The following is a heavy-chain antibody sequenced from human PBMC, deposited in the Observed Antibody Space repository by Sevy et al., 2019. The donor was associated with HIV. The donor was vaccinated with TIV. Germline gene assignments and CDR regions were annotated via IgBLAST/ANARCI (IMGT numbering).Heavy chain of an antibody. CDR1: GFTFTHAW. CDR2: LKSTPDGGTT. D-gene: IGHD2-8*02. V-gene: IGHV3-15*01. Sequence: GGSLRLACTASGFTFTHAWMSWVRRAPGKGLEWVGRLKSTPDGGTTDYAAPVKGRFTISRDDSKNTLYLQMNSLKTEDTAVYYCSTDPIIVLLVTDGMDVWGQGTTVTVSS. CDR3: STDPIIVLLVTDGMDV. J-gene: IGHJ6*02.